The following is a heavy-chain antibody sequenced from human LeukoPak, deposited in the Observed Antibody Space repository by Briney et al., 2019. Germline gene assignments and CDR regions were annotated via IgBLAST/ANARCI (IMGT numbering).Heavy chain of an antibody. J-gene: IGHJ5*02. CDR1: GDSVSNKNTA. V-gene: IGHV6-1*01. D-gene: IGHD3-22*01. CDR2: TYYRSKWHN. Sequence: SQTLSLTCAISGDSVSNKNTAWNWIRQSPSRGLEWLGRTYYRSKWHNTYAASVKSRITINPDTSKNQFSLKLSSVTAADTAVYYCARGPIEFDPWGQGTLVTVSS. CDR3: ARGPIEFDP.